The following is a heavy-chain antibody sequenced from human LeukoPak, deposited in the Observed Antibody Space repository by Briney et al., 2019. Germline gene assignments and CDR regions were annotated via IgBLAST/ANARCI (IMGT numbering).Heavy chain of an antibody. V-gene: IGHV5-51*01. D-gene: IGHD1-26*01. CDR3: ARFVVGATQLFDY. CDR2: IYPGDSDT. Sequence: PGESLKISCKGSGYSFTSYWIGWVRQMPGKVMEWMGIIYPGDSDTRYSPSFQGQITISADKSISTAYLQWSSLKASDTAMYYCARFVVGATQLFDYWGQGTLVTVSS. CDR1: GYSFTSYW. J-gene: IGHJ4*02.